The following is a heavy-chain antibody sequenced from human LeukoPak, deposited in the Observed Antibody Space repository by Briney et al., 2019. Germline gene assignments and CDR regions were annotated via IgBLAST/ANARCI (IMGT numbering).Heavy chain of an antibody. CDR3: ARDPPYYDILTGYYAAAAFDI. CDR2: ISAYNGNT. D-gene: IGHD3-9*01. CDR1: GYTFTSYG. J-gene: IGHJ3*02. Sequence: GASVKVSCKASGYTFTSYGISWVRQAPGQGLEWMGWISAYNGNTNYAQKLQGRVTMTTDTSTSTANMELRSLRSDDTAVYYCARDPPYYDILTGYYAAAAFDIWGQGTMVTVSS. V-gene: IGHV1-18*01.